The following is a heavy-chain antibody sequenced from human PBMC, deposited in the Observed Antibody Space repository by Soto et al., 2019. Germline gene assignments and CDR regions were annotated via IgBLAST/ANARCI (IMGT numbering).Heavy chain of an antibody. J-gene: IGHJ4*02. V-gene: IGHV1-46*01. Sequence: ASVKVSCKASGYTFTSYYMHWVRQAPGQGLEWMGIINPSGGSTSYAQKFQGRVTMTRDTSTSTVYMELSSLRSEDTAVYYCARDPAPAAIGDYFDYWGQGTLVTVS. CDR2: INPSGGST. CDR1: GYTFTSYY. CDR3: ARDPAPAAIGDYFDY. D-gene: IGHD2-2*02.